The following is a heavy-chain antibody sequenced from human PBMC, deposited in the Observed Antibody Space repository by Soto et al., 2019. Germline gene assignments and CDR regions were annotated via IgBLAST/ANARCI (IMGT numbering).Heavy chain of an antibody. CDR1: GFTLSNYA. Sequence: GGSLRLSCAASGFTLSNYAMHWVRQAPGKGLEWVSGITGSAGNTYYADSVKGRFTISRDNSKNTLYLQTNSLRADDTAIYYCAKVPLSLRFYDYWGQGTLVTVSS. CDR2: ITGSAGNT. V-gene: IGHV3-23*01. J-gene: IGHJ4*02. CDR3: AKVPLSLRFYDY. D-gene: IGHD4-17*01.